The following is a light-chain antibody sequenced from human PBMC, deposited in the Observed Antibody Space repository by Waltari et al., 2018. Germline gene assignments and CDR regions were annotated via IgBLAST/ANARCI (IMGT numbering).Light chain of an antibody. Sequence: DIQMTQSPSSLSASVGDRVTITCRASQGISNSLAWYQQQPGKAPNLLLYAASRLESGVPSRFSGSGSGTDYTLTINSLQPEDLATYVCQQYYLTSWTFGQGTKVEIK. J-gene: IGKJ1*01. CDR1: QGISNS. V-gene: IGKV1-NL1*01. CDR2: AAS. CDR3: QQYYLTSWT.